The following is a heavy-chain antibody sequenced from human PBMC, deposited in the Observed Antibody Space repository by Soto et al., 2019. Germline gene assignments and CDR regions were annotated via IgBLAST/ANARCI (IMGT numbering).Heavy chain of an antibody. J-gene: IGHJ6*02. CDR1: GFTFGDYA. V-gene: IGHV3-49*03. CDR3: TRGVATISYYYYGMDV. D-gene: IGHD5-12*01. Sequence: LRLSCTASGFTFGDYAMSWFRQAPGKGLEWVGFIRSKAYGGTTEYAASVKGRFTISRDDSKSIAYLQMNSLKTEDTAVYYCTRGVATISYYYYGMDVWGQGTTVTVSS. CDR2: IRSKAYGGTT.